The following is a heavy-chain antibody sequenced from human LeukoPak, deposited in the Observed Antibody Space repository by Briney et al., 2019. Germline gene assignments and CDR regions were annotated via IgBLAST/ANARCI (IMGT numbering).Heavy chain of an antibody. CDR1: GFSFSSYW. CDR3: ARDNAYMLDY. D-gene: IGHD5-24*01. J-gene: IGHJ4*02. Sequence: GGSLRLSCAASGFSFSSYWMNWVRQTPGKGLVWVAHINTDGRTTTYADSVKGRFTVSRDNAKNTLYLGMNRLRAEDTAVYYCARDNAYMLDYWGQGTQVTVSS. V-gene: IGHV3-74*03. CDR2: INTDGRTT.